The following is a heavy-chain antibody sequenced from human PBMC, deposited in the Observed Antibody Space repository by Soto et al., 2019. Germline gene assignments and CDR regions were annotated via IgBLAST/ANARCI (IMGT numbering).Heavy chain of an antibody. CDR1: GGSISSGGYS. CDR2: IYHSGST. V-gene: IGHV4-30-2*01. Sequence: SETLSLTCAVSGGSISSGGYSWSWIRQPPGKGLEWIGYIYHSGSTYYNPSLKSRVTISVDTSKNQFSLKLSSVTAADTAVYYCARGRAISYYYGSGSYFHWGQGTLVTVSS. J-gene: IGHJ4*02. CDR3: ARGRAISYYYGSGSYFH. D-gene: IGHD3-10*01.